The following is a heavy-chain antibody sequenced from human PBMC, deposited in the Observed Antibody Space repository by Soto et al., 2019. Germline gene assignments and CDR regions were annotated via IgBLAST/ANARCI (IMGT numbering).Heavy chain of an antibody. J-gene: IGHJ6*02. D-gene: IGHD2-15*01. CDR1: SAPVSSTTYT. Sequence: QLQLQESGPGLVKPSETLSLTCTVSSAPVSSTTYTWGWIRQPPGKGLEWVASVYYGGRSYYNPTLNSRVTTSVDTSKNQFSLKMTSVTAADTAVYYCARRNGYCVRGSCHGHYAMDVWGQGTTVTVSS. CDR2: VYYGGRS. CDR3: ARRNGYCVRGSCHGHYAMDV. V-gene: IGHV4-39*01.